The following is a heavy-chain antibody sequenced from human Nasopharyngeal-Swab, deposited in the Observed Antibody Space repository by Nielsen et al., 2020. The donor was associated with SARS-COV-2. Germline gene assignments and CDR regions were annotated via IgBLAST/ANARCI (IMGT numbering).Heavy chain of an antibody. Sequence: GESLKIACAASGFTVSSNYMSWVRQAPGKGLEWVSVIYSGGSTYYADSVKGRFTISRHNSKNTLYLQMNSLRVEDTAVYYCAKQNSGYDYEDNYYYYMDVWGQGTTVTVSS. D-gene: IGHD5-12*01. CDR3: AKQNSGYDYEDNYYYYMDV. J-gene: IGHJ6*03. CDR1: GFTVSSNY. CDR2: IYSGGST. V-gene: IGHV3-53*04.